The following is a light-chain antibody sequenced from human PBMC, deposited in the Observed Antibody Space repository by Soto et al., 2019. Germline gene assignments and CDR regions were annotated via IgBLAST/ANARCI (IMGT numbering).Light chain of an antibody. CDR1: SSDVGGYNY. J-gene: IGLJ1*01. CDR2: DVS. CDR3: SSYTSSSTYV. V-gene: IGLV2-14*01. Sequence: LAQPASVSGSPGQSTPIPCTGNSSDVGGYNYVSWYQQHPGKAPKLMIYDVSNRPSGVSNRFSGSKSGNTASLTISGLQAEDEADYYCSSYTSSSTYVFGTGTKVAVL.